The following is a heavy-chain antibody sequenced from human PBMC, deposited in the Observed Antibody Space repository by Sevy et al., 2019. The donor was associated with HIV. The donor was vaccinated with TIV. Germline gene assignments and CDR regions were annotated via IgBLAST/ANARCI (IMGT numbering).Heavy chain of an antibody. CDR2: INAISSNI. J-gene: IGHJ4*02. Sequence: GRSLRLSCAASGFTFSSYAMNWVRQAPGKGLEWVSSINAISSNIYYADSVKGRFTISRDNAVNSLYLQMNSVRAEDTAVYYCARDLFSGGNAVYGYWGQGTLVTVSS. D-gene: IGHD2-15*01. CDR3: ARDLFSGGNAVYGY. V-gene: IGHV3-21*01. CDR1: GFTFSSYA.